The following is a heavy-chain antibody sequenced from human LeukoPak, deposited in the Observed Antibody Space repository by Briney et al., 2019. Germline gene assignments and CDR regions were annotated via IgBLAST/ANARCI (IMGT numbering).Heavy chain of an antibody. J-gene: IGHJ6*02. V-gene: IGHV3-9*01. CDR3: AKQAGAYYYYGMDV. CDR1: GFTFDDYA. CDR2: ISWNSGSI. Sequence: GGSLRLSCAASGFTFDDYAMHWVRHAPGKGLEWVSGISWNSGSIGYADSVKGRFTISRDNAKNSLYLQMNSLRAEDTALYYCAKQAGAYYYYGMDVWGQGTTVTVSS. D-gene: IGHD1-26*01.